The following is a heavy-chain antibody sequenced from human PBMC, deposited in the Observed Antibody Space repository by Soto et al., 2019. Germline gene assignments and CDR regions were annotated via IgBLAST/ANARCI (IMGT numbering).Heavy chain of an antibody. CDR1: GFTFDDYA. CDR3: AKDIFTGYYGMDV. V-gene: IGHV3-43D*04. Sequence: GGSLILSCAPSGFTFDDYAMHWVRQAPGKGLEWVSLNSWDGGSTYYADSVKGRFTISRDNSKNSLYLQMNSLRAEDTALYYCAKDIFTGYYGMDVWGQGTTVTVSS. CDR2: NSWDGGST. J-gene: IGHJ6*02.